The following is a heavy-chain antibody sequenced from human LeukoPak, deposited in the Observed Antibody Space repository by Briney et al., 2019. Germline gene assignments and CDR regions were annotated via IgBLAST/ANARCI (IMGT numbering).Heavy chain of an antibody. V-gene: IGHV4-39*01. CDR2: IVYSGST. Sequence: SETLSLTCTVSGGSISSSNYYWGWIRPPPGKGLDWIGSIVYSGSTNYNPSLESRATISVDRSKNQFSLKLSSVTATDTAVYYCARYIVGSMSDYWGQGTLVTVSS. J-gene: IGHJ4*02. CDR3: ARYIVGSMSDY. CDR1: GGSISSSNYY. D-gene: IGHD1-26*01.